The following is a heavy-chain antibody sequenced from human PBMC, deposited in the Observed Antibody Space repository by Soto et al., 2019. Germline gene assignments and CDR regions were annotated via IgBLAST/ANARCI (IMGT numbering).Heavy chain of an antibody. CDR3: ARGHYGMDV. CDR2: ISGSGGST. CDR1: GFTFSSYA. J-gene: IGHJ6*02. V-gene: IGHV3-23*01. Sequence: EVQLLESGGGLVQPGGSLRLSCAASGFTFSSYAMSWVRQAPGKGLEWVSAISGSGGSTYYADSVKGRFTISRDNAKNSVYLQMNSLRAEDTAVYYCARGHYGMDVWGQGTTVTVSS.